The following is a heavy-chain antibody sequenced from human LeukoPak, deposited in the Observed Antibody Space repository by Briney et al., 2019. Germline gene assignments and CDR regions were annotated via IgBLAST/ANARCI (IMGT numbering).Heavy chain of an antibody. CDR2: IWYDGTNK. J-gene: IGHJ4*02. CDR3: ARGQWLDLY. V-gene: IGHV3-33*01. CDR1: GFTFSSYG. Sequence: PGSSLRLFCAASGFTFSSYGMHCVHQASGKGLEWVAVIWYDGTNKYYADSVRRRFTISRDNSKNTLYLQMHSLRAEDTAVYYCARGQWLDLYWAQGPLVTVSS. D-gene: IGHD6-19*01.